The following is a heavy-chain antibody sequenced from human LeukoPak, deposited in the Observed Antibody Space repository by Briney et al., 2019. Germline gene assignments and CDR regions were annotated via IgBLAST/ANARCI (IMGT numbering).Heavy chain of an antibody. D-gene: IGHD5-24*01. CDR1: GYTFTGYY. V-gene: IGHV1-2*02. J-gene: IGHJ5*02. CDR2: INPNSGGT. CDR3: ARDNSLRDTAWWFGP. Sequence: ASVKVSCKASGYTFTGYYMHWVRQAPEQGLEWMGWINPNSGGTNYAQKFQGRVTMTRDTSISTDYLEVSSLRSEDTAVYYCARDNSLRDTAWWFGPWGQGTLVTVSS.